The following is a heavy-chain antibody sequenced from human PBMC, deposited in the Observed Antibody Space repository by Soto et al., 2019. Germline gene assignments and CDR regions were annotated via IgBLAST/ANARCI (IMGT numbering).Heavy chain of an antibody. Sequence: GASVKVSCKASGGTFSSYTISWVRQAPGQGLEWIGRIIPILGKANYAQKFQGRVTITADKSTTTAYMELSSLRSEDTAVYYCATDATLPLDYSGQGTLVTVSS. CDR1: GGTFSSYT. J-gene: IGHJ4*02. CDR2: IIPILGKA. D-gene: IGHD2-2*01. V-gene: IGHV1-69*08. CDR3: ATDATLPLDY.